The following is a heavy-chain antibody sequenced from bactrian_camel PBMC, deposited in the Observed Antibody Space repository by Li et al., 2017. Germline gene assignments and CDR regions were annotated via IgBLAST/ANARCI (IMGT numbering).Heavy chain of an antibody. CDR3: AADPRWYLCGRDVTYNF. D-gene: IGHD6*01. CDR1: GFQFADYP. V-gene: IGHV3S42*01. CDR2: IAYDGWVS. Sequence: VQLVESGGGSVQGGGSLRLSCSASGFQFADYPMSWVRQAPGKGLEWVTQIAYDGWVSRYHDSAKGRFTISRDNAKNTLYMQMNSLKPEDTAMYYCAADPRWYLCGRDVTYNFWGQGTQVTVS. J-gene: IGHJ4*01.